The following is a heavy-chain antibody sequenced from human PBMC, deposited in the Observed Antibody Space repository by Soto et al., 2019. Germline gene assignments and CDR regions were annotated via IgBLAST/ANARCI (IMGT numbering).Heavy chain of an antibody. D-gene: IGHD3-22*01. CDR1: GFTLSSYS. J-gene: IGHJ3*02. V-gene: IGHV3-48*02. CDR3: ARAQNPYYYDSSGYLDAFDI. CDR2: ISSSSSTI. Sequence: AGGALRHPCAAPGFTLSSYSRNRVRQAPGKGRECVSYISSSSSTIYYADSVKGRFTISRDNAKNSLYLQMNSLRDEDTAVYYCARAQNPYYYDSSGYLDAFDIWGQGTMVTVSS.